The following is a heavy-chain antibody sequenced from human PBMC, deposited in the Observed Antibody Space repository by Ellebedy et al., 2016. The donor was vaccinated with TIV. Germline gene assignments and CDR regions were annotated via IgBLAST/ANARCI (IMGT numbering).Heavy chain of an antibody. V-gene: IGHV3-7*01. J-gene: IGHJ5*02. D-gene: IGHD4-17*01. CDR2: IYLDGSEQ. Sequence: GESLKISCEASGFNFRSYWMSWVRQAPGKGLEWVANIYLDGSEQYYVDSVKGRFTISRDNANNLLFLQMNSLRVEDTAVYYCARRGSYGDYAVQVNSWFDRWGQGALVTVSS. CDR3: ARRGSYGDYAVQVNSWFDR. CDR1: GFNFRSYW.